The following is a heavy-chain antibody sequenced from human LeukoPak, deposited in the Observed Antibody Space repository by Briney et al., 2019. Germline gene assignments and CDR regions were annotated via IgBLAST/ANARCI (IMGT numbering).Heavy chain of an antibody. D-gene: IGHD3-10*01. CDR2: ISSSSSYI. CDR1: GFTFSSYS. J-gene: IGHJ4*02. V-gene: IGHV3-21*01. Sequence: GGSLRLSCAASGFTFSSYSMNWVRQAPGKGLEWVSSISSSSSYIYYADSVKRRFTISRDNAKNSLYLQMNSLRAEDTAVYYCARDPGFVYFDYWGQGTLVTVSS. CDR3: ARDPGFVYFDY.